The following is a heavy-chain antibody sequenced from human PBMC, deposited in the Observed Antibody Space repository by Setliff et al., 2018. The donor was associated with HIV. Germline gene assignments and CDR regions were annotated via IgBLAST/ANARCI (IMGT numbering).Heavy chain of an antibody. V-gene: IGHV4-31*02. CDR2: TYYSGTT. D-gene: IGHD2-2*01. J-gene: IGHJ5*02. Sequence: SETLSLTCTVSGDSISSGGYYWSWIRQHPGKGLEWIGYTYYSGTTYYNPSLKSRVTISVDTSKNQFSLKLSSVTAADMAVYFCARGTRSSVNWFDPWGRGTLVTVSS. CDR1: GDSISSGGYY. CDR3: ARGTRSSVNWFDP.